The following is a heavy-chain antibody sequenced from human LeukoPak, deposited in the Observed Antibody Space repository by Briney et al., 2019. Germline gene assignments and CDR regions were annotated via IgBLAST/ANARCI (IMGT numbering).Heavy chain of an antibody. CDR2: IYSGGST. V-gene: IGHV3-66*01. D-gene: IGHD3-22*01. Sequence: GRSLRLSCAASGFTVSSNYMSWVRQAPGKGLEWVSVIYSGGSTYYADSVKGRFTISRDNSKNTLYLQMNSLRAEDTAVYYCARDRGYYYDSSGLWGQGTLVTVPS. CDR1: GFTVSSNY. J-gene: IGHJ4*02. CDR3: ARDRGYYYDSSGL.